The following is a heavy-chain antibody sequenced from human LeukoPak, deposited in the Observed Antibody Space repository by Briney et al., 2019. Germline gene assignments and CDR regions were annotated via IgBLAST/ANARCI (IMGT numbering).Heavy chain of an antibody. D-gene: IGHD3-10*01. CDR1: GFSLSDYY. J-gene: IGHJ4*02. Sequence: GGSLRLSCAVSGFSLSDYYMTWIRQVPGKGLEWISYITATGSTTYYADSLKGRLTISRDTAKSFVYLQMNSLRVDDTAVYYCGRRTIITPGGFDYWGQGTLVTVSS. CDR2: ITATGSTT. V-gene: IGHV3-11*01. CDR3: GRRTIITPGGFDY.